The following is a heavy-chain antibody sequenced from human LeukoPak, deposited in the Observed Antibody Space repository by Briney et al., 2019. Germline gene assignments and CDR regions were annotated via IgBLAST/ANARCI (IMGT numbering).Heavy chain of an antibody. D-gene: IGHD6-13*01. V-gene: IGHV4-59*01. CDR1: GGSISSNY. CDR3: ATGIAAAGTQH. Sequence: SETLSLTCTVSGGSISSNYWSWIRQPPGKGLEWIGYIYYSGSTNYNPSLKSRVTISVDTSKNQFSLKLSSVTAADTAVYYCATGIAAAGTQHWGQGTLVTVSS. J-gene: IGHJ1*01. CDR2: IYYSGST.